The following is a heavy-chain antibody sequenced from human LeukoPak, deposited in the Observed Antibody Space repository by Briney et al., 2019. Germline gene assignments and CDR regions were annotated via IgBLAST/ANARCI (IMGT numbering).Heavy chain of an antibody. CDR3: AKESGSSSWPIDY. V-gene: IGHV3-23*01. CDR2: ISGSGGST. CDR1: GFTFNNYA. J-gene: IGHJ4*02. D-gene: IGHD6-13*01. Sequence: GGSLKLSCAASGFTFNNYAMSWVRQAPGKGLEWVSTISGSGGSTYYADSVKGRFTITRDNSKNTLYLQMNSLRAEDTAVYYCAKESGSSSWPIDYWGPRTLVTLSS.